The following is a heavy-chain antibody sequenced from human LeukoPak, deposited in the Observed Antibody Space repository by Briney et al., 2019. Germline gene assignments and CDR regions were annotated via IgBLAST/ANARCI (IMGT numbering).Heavy chain of an antibody. J-gene: IGHJ3*02. CDR3: ARSIGGVIVEDAFDI. D-gene: IGHD3-16*02. CDR2: IYYSGST. Sequence: SETLSLTCTVSGGSISSYYWSWIRQPPGKGLEWIGYIYYSGSTNYSPSLKSRVTISVDTSKNQFSLKLSSVTAADTAVYYCARSIGGVIVEDAFDIWGQGTMVTVSS. CDR1: GGSISSYY. V-gene: IGHV4-59*01.